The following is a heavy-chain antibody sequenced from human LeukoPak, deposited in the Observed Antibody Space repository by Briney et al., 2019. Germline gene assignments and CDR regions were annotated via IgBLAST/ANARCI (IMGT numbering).Heavy chain of an antibody. CDR2: ISGNGHA. CDR3: AKRGAEVGTTVAPGDY. V-gene: IGHV3-23*01. CDR1: GFTLSSYA. J-gene: IGHJ4*02. D-gene: IGHD1-26*01. Sequence: GGTLRLSCAASGFTLSSYAMNWVRQAPGKGLEWVSAISGNGHAYYAGSVKGRFTISRDNSKNTLYLQMNSLRAEDTAVYYCAKRGAEVGTTVAPGDYWGQGTLLTVSS.